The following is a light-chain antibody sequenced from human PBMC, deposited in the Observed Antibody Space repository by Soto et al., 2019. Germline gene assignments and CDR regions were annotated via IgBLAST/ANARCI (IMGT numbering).Light chain of an antibody. J-gene: IGKJ5*01. Sequence: EIVLTQSPGTLSLSPGERATLSCRASQNVDSNYLAWYQQKPGQAPRIIIFGASSRATGIPDRFSGSGSGTDFTLTISRLEPEDFAVYYCQQYGSSPITFGQGTRLEIK. CDR3: QQYGSSPIT. V-gene: IGKV3-20*01. CDR1: QNVDSNY. CDR2: GAS.